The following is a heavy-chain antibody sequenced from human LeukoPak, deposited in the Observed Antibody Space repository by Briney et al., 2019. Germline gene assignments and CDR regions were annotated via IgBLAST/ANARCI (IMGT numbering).Heavy chain of an antibody. CDR3: VGDRDFWSGYPPYHYTDV. CDR1: GCWVESYY. Sequence: LVALSLTCSGSGCWVESYYLIWIRQPPGKGLECVGCIAVSGSDQHNPPLTNRVTLSMDTSNNQSFLTLSSVCAADTPGCYCVGDRDFWSGYPPYHYTDVWGKGTTVTVS. J-gene: IGHJ6*03. CDR2: IAVSGSD. D-gene: IGHD3-3*01. V-gene: IGHV4-4*07.